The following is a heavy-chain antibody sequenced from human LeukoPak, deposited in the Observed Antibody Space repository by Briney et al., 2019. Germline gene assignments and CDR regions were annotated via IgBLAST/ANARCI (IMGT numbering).Heavy chain of an antibody. V-gene: IGHV3-7*01. Sequence: PGGSLRLSCAASGFIFSTYWMSWVRQAPGKGLEWVANIKRDGSEKYYVDSVKGRFTISRDNAKNSLYLKMNSLRAEDTAIYYCAGEARGNYAPGLDYWGQGTLVTVSS. CDR2: IKRDGSEK. J-gene: IGHJ4*02. D-gene: IGHD1-7*01. CDR3: AGEARGNYAPGLDY. CDR1: GFIFSTYW.